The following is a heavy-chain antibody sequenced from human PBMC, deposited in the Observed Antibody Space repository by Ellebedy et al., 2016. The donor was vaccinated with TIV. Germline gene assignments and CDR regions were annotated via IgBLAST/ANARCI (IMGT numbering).Heavy chain of an antibody. CDR1: GFTFSDYY. J-gene: IGHJ5*02. D-gene: IGHD2-2*01. CDR2: ISNSGSTI. V-gene: IGHV3-11*01. CDR3: ARDARFIDQQHNWFDP. Sequence: GESLKISCAASGFTFSDYYMIWIRQAPGKGLEWVSYISNSGSTIYYADPVKGRLTISRDNTKNSLSLQMNSLRVEDTAVYYCARDARFIDQQHNWFDPWGQGTLVTVSS.